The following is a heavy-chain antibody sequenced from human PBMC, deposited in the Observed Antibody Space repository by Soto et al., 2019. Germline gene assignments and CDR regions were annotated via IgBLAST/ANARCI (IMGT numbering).Heavy chain of an antibody. D-gene: IGHD1-1*01. CDR3: ARVTPGNNLYYFSGLDV. Sequence: GGSLRLSCVASGFTLDTYGIHWVRQAPGKGLQWVALISYEGSNTYYADSVRGRFTISRDNSKNTLYLHINALRPEDTGVYYCARVTPGNNLYYFSGLDVWGQGTSVTVSS. CDR1: GFTLDTYG. J-gene: IGHJ6*02. V-gene: IGHV3-30-3*01. CDR2: ISYEGSNT.